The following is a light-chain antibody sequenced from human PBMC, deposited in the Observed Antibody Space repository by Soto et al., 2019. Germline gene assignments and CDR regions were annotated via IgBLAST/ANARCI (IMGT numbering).Light chain of an antibody. CDR1: QSISSY. CDR2: KAS. Sequence: DIQMTQSPSSLSASVGDRVTITCRASQSISSYLNWYQQKPGKAPKLLIYKASSLESGVPSRFGGSGSGTEFTLTISSLQPDDFATYYCQQYNSYSTFGQGTKVDIK. V-gene: IGKV1-5*03. CDR3: QQYNSYST. J-gene: IGKJ1*01.